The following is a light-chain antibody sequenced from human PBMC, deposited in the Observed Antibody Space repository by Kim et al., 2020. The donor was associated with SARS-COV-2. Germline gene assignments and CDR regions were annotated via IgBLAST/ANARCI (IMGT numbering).Light chain of an antibody. CDR3: QVWYNTSGVV. CDR2: YDS. CDR1: HIGSKS. J-gene: IGLJ2*01. V-gene: IGLV3-21*04. Sequence: SYELTQPPSVSVAPGKTARITCGGNHIGSKSVHLYQQKPSQAPVVVIYYDSDRSSGIPERFSGSNSGTTGTLTISRVEAGDEADSYCQVWYNTSGVVFGG.